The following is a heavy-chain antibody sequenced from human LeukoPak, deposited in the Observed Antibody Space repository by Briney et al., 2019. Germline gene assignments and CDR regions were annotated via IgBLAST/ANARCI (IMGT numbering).Heavy chain of an antibody. CDR1: GYSISSGYY. CDR2: IYHSGST. D-gene: IGHD3-10*01. V-gene: IGHV4-38-2*01. J-gene: IGHJ4*02. Sequence: PSETLYLTCAVSGYSISSGYYWGWIRQPPGKGLEWIGTIYHSGSTYYNPSLKSRVTISVDTSKNQFSPKLSSVTAADTAVYYCARLGGRSSGYWGQGTLVTVSS. CDR3: ARLGGRSSGY.